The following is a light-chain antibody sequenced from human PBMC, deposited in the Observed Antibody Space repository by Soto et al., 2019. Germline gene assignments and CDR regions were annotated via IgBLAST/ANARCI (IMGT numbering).Light chain of an antibody. J-gene: IGLJ1*01. CDR1: SSDVGNYDY. CDR3: TSNTPSSTYV. CDR2: AVS. Sequence: QSALTQPASVSGSPGQSITISCTGTSSDVGNYDYVSWYQQYPGKAPKLMIYAVSRRPSGVSNRFSGSKSGNTASLTISGLQAEDEADYYCTSNTPSSTYVFGTGTKVTVL. V-gene: IGLV2-14*03.